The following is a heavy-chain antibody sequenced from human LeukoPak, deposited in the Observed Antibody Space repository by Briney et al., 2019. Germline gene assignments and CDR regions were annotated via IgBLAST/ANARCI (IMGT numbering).Heavy chain of an antibody. D-gene: IGHD5/OR15-5a*01. CDR1: GGSISSYY. CDR3: ARYDSRSVDGFDI. Sequence: SETLSLTCTVSGGSISSYYWSWIRQPPGKGLEWIGYIYYSGSTNYNPSLKSRVTISVDTSKNQFSLKLRSVSAADTAMYYCARYDSRSVDGFDIWGQGTMVTVSS. V-gene: IGHV4-59*01. CDR2: IYYSGST. J-gene: IGHJ3*02.